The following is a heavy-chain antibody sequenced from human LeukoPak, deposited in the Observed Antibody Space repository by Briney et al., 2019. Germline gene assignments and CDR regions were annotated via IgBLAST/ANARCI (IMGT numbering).Heavy chain of an antibody. CDR3: ARQVMGYYDSSGSAFDY. J-gene: IGHJ4*02. Sequence: SETLSLTCAVYGGSFSGYYWSWIRQPPGKGLEWIGEINHSGSTNYNPSLKSRVTISIDTSKNQFSLKLSSVTAADTAVYYCARQVMGYYDSSGSAFDYWGQGTLVTVSS. V-gene: IGHV4-34*01. CDR2: INHSGST. CDR1: GGSFSGYY. D-gene: IGHD3-22*01.